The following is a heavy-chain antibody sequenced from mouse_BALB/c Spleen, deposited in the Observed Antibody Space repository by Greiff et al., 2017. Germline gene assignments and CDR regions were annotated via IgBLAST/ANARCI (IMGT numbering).Heavy chain of an antibody. Sequence: EVKLMESGGGLVKPGGSLKLSCAASGFTFSDYYMYWVRQTPEKRLEWVATISDGGSYTYYPDSVKGRFTISRDNAKNNLYLQMSSLKSEDTAMYYCARDPHGYYVGGFAYWGQGTLVTVSA. V-gene: IGHV5-4*02. D-gene: IGHD2-3*01. CDR2: ISDGGSYT. J-gene: IGHJ3*01. CDR3: ARDPHGYYVGGFAY. CDR1: GFTFSDYY.